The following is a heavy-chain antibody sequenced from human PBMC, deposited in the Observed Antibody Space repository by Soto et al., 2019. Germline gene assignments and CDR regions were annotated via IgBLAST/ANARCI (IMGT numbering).Heavy chain of an antibody. CDR1: GFTFSGDW. CDR2: INMDGSST. D-gene: IGHD2-2*01. Sequence: EVQLVESGGGLVQPGGSLRLSCAASGFTFSGDWMYWVRQAAGKGLVWVSRINMDGSSTNYADSVKGRFTISRDNAKNTLYLQMNSLRVDDTAVYYCARGPRGLYHHDYWGQGALVTVSS. J-gene: IGHJ4*02. V-gene: IGHV3-74*01. CDR3: ARGPRGLYHHDY.